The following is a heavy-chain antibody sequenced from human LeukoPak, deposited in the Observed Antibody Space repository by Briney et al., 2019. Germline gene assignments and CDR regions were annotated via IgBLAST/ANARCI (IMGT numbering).Heavy chain of an antibody. D-gene: IGHD6-19*01. Sequence: PGRSLRLSCATSGFTFSSYGIDWDRQAPGKGLEWVAVIWYDGSNKYYADSVKGRFTISRDQSKNTAYLQMNSLRVEDTAVYYCARLGSGWSFDYWGQGALVTVSS. J-gene: IGHJ4*02. CDR1: GFTFSSYG. V-gene: IGHV3-33*01. CDR3: ARLGSGWSFDY. CDR2: IWYDGSNK.